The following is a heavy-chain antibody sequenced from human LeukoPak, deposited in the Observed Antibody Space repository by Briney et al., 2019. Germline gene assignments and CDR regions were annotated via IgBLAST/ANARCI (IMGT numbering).Heavy chain of an antibody. CDR1: GYTFTGYY. V-gene: IGHV1-2*02. D-gene: IGHD1-26*01. CDR2: INPNSGGT. J-gene: IGHJ4*02. CDR3: ARDAWLVGATNLYYFDY. Sequence: GASVKVSCKASGYTFTGYYMLWVRQAPGQGLEWMGWINPNSGGTNYAQKFQGRVTMTRDTSISTAYMELSRLRSDDSAVYYCARDAWLVGATNLYYFDYWGQGTLVTVSS.